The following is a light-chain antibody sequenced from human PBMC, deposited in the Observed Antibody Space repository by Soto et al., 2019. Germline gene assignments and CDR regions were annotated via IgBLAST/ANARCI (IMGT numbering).Light chain of an antibody. V-gene: IGLV1-40*01. J-gene: IGLJ1*01. CDR2: GIT. CDR1: GSNLGAGFD. CDR3: QSYDGGLSGYV. Sequence: QSAITQQPSGCGAPGQTLTIACTATGSNLGAGFDVHWYQHLPGTAPKLLIYGITNRPSGVPDRFSGSKSGTSASLAITGLQFEDEADYYCQSYDGGLSGYVFGNGTKVTVL.